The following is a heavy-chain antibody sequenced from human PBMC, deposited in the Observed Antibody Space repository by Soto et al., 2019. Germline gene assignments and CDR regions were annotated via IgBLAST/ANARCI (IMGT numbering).Heavy chain of an antibody. J-gene: IGHJ6*02. D-gene: IGHD5-18*01. CDR2: IYYSGST. CDR3: ARDGGRDSYGFYYYYYGMDV. V-gene: IGHV4-59*01. CDR1: GGSISSYY. Sequence: PSETLSLTCTVSGGSISSYYWSWIRQPPGKGLEWIGYIYYSGSTNYNPSLKSRVTISVDTSKNQFSLKLSSVTAADTAVYYCARDGGRDSYGFYYYYYGMDVWGQGTTVTVSS.